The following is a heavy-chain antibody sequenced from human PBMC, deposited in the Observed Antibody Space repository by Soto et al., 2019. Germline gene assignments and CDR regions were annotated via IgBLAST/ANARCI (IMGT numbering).Heavy chain of an antibody. J-gene: IGHJ6*02. V-gene: IGHV5-51*01. CDR2: IYPGDSDT. CDR3: AGGGVRGVITRTRDYYAMDV. CDR1: GYSFTSYW. Sequence: PGESLKISCKGSGYSFTSYWIGWVRQMPGKGLEWMGIIYPGDSDTRYSPSFQGQVTISADKSISTAYLQWSSLKASDTAMYYCAGGGVRGVITRTRDYYAMDVWGQGTTVTVS. D-gene: IGHD3-10*01.